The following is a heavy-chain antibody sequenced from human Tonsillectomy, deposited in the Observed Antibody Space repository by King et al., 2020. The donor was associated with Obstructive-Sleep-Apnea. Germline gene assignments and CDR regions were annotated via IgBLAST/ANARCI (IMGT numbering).Heavy chain of an antibody. CDR3: AKDGRIAAAGTGPYFDY. CDR1: GFTFDDYA. CDR2: ITWNSGSI. V-gene: IGHV3-9*01. D-gene: IGHD6-13*01. J-gene: IGHJ4*02. Sequence: VQLVESGGGLIQPGRSLRLSCAASGFTFDDYAMHWVRQAPGKGLEWVSGITWNSGSIGYAVFVKGRFTISRDNATNSLYLQMNTLRVDDTALYFCAKDGRIAAAGTGPYFDYWGQGALVTVSS.